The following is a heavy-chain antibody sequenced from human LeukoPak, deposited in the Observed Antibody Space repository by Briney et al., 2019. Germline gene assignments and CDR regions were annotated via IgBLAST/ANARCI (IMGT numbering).Heavy chain of an antibody. J-gene: IGHJ4*02. D-gene: IGHD1-26*01. Sequence: SETLSLTCTVSGGSISSYYWSWIRQPAGKGLEWIGRIYTSGSTNYNASLKSRVGMSVDTSKNQFSLKLSSVTAADTAVFYCARKNSGSYREFDYWGQGTLVTVSS. CDR1: GGSISSYY. V-gene: IGHV4-4*07. CDR3: ARKNSGSYREFDY. CDR2: IYTSGST.